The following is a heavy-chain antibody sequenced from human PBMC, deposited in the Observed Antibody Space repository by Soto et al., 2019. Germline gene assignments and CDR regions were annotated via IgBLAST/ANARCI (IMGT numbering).Heavy chain of an antibody. V-gene: IGHV4-30-2*01. CDR1: GGSISSGGYS. Sequence: SETLSLTCAVSGGSISSGGYSWSWIRQPPGKGLEWIGYINHSGSTNYNPSLKSRVTISVDTSKNQFSLKLSSVTAADTAVYYCAREVSWYYYYGMDVWGQGTTVTVSS. J-gene: IGHJ6*02. CDR3: AREVSWYYYYGMDV. CDR2: INHSGST. D-gene: IGHD3-10*01.